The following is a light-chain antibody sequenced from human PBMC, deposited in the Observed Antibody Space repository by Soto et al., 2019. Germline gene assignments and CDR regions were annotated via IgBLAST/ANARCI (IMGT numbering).Light chain of an antibody. J-gene: IGKJ1*01. V-gene: IGKV1-5*01. Sequence: IQTTQSPATLSASVGDRVTSTGRGGQNIGGWLAWDQQKPGKAPTFLIFDASSLDSWVPSTFSGSGSRTEFTLTISSLEADDFATYYCQRYKSYWTFGQGSKV. CDR3: QRYKSYWT. CDR1: QNIGGW. CDR2: DAS.